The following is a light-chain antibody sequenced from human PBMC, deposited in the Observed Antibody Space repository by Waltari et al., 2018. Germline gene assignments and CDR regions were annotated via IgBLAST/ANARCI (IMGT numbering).Light chain of an antibody. CDR1: SSDVGSYNY. CDR2: EVS. Sequence: QSALTQPPSASGSPGPSVTISCTGTSSDVGSYNYVSWYQQHPGKAPKLMIYEVSKRPTGVPDRFSGSKSGNTASLTVSGLQAEDEADYYCSSYAGRNNIVLFGGGTKLTVL. CDR3: SSYAGRNNIVL. J-gene: IGLJ2*01. V-gene: IGLV2-8*01.